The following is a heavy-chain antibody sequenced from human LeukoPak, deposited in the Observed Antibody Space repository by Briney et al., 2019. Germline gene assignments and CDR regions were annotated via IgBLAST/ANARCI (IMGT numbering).Heavy chain of an antibody. CDR3: AKVTVVVPADDWFGP. Sequence: PSETLSLTCSVSGGSINGDYWSWIRQTPGKGLEWIGYIHYSGRTSYNPSLKSRVTISVDTSKNQFSLRLASVTAADTAVYYCAKVTVVVPADDWFGPWGQGTLVTVSS. J-gene: IGHJ5*02. V-gene: IGHV4-59*01. CDR1: GGSINGDY. CDR2: IHYSGRT. D-gene: IGHD2-21*01.